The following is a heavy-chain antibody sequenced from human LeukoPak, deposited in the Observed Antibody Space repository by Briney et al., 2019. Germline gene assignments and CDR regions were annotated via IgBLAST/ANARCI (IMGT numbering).Heavy chain of an antibody. D-gene: IGHD4-23*01. V-gene: IGHV4-59*01. CDR2: IYYSGST. CDR3: ARDGGYGGQES. CDR1: GGSISSYY. Sequence: PSETLSLTCTVPGGSISSYYWSWIRQPPGKGLEWIGYIYYSGSTNYNPSLKSRVTISVDTSKNQFSLKLSSVTAADTAVYYCARDGGYGGQESWGQGTLVTVSS. J-gene: IGHJ5*02.